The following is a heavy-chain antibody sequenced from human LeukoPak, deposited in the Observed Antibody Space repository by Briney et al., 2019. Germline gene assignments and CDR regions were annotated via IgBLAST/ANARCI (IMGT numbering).Heavy chain of an antibody. CDR2: IYSGGST. CDR1: GFTVSSNY. J-gene: IGHJ6*02. CDR3: ARDTPYGMDV. Sequence: GGSLRLSCAASGFTVSSNYMSCVRQAPGKGLEWVSVIYSGGSTYYADSVKGRFTISRHNSKNTLYLQMNSLRAEDTAVYYCARDTPYGMDVWGQGTTVTVSS. V-gene: IGHV3-53*04.